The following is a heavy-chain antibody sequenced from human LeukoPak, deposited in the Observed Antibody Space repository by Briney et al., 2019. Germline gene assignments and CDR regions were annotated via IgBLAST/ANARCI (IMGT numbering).Heavy chain of an antibody. CDR2: IKSDGNTT. Sequence: PGGSLRLSCAASGFTFSSYWMHWVRQAPGKGLVWVSRIKSDGNTTNYADSVKGRFTIPRDNAKNTLYLQMNTLRAEDTAVYYCARVGMISYSFDYWGQGTLVTVSS. V-gene: IGHV3-74*01. D-gene: IGHD2-21*01. CDR3: ARVGMISYSFDY. J-gene: IGHJ4*02. CDR1: GFTFSSYW.